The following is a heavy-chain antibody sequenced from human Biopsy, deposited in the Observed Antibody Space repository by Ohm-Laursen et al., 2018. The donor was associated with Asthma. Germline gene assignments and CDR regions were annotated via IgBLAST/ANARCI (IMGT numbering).Heavy chain of an antibody. D-gene: IGHD3-22*01. CDR2: IYSGGTS. J-gene: IGHJ4*02. CDR1: GFAVSRDH. Sequence: GSLRLPCAASGFAVSRDHMFWVRQAPGKGLEWVSVIYSGGTSHTADSVRGRFTISRDYSKNTLYLQLHRLRAEDTAVYYCARGDSSNWSHYYFDYWGQGTLVTVSS. CDR3: ARGDSSNWSHYYFDY. V-gene: IGHV3-53*01.